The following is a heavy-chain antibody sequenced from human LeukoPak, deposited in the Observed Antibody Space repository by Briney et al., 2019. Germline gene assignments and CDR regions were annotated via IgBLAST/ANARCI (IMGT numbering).Heavy chain of an antibody. CDR3: AKDLYGDYDFDC. Sequence: GGSLRLSCAASGFTFNNYAMNSGRQAPGEGLEWVSVITSSGSTYYADSVKGRFTISRDNSKNTLYLQMNSLRAEDTAIYYCAKDLYGDYDFDCWGRGTLVTVSS. V-gene: IGHV3-23*01. J-gene: IGHJ4*02. CDR2: ITSSGST. CDR1: GFTFNNYA. D-gene: IGHD4-17*01.